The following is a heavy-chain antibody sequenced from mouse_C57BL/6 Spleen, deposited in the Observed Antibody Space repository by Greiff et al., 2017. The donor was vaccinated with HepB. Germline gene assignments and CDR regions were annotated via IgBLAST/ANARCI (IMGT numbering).Heavy chain of an antibody. J-gene: IGHJ3*01. CDR1: GFTFSDYY. CDR3: ARGDYDGGAWFAY. D-gene: IGHD2-4*01. Sequence: EVQLVESEGGLVQPGSSMKLSCTASGFTFSDYYMAWVRQVPEKGLEWVANINYDGSSTYYLDSLKSRFIISRDNAKNILYLQMSSLKSEDTATYYCARGDYDGGAWFAYWGQGTLVTVSA. V-gene: IGHV5-16*01. CDR2: INYDGSST.